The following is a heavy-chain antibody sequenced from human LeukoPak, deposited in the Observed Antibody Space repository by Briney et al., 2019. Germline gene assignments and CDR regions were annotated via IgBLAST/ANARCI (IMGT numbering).Heavy chain of an antibody. CDR2: ISAYNGNT. CDR3: ARGLVRGGVKLY. CDR1: GYSFTSYG. Sequence: GESLQISCKGSGYSFTSYGISWVRQAPGQGLEWMGWISAYNGNTNYAQKLQGRVTMTTDTSTSTAYMELRSLRSDDTAVYYCARGLVRGGVKLYWGQGTLVTVSS. V-gene: IGHV1-18*01. J-gene: IGHJ4*02. D-gene: IGHD3-10*01.